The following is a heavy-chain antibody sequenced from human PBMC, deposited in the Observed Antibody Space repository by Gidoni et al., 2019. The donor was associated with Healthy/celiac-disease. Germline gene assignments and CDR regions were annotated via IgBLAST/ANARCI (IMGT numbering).Heavy chain of an antibody. V-gene: IGHV4-31*03. CDR3: ARGVERAPYYFDY. CDR1: GGSISSGGYY. CDR2: IYYSGST. Sequence: QVQLQESGPGLVKPSPTLSLTCTVSGGSISSGGYYWCWIRQHPGKGLEWIGYIYYSGSTYYNPSLKSRVTISVDTSKNQFSLKLSSVTAADTAVYYCARGVERAPYYFDYWGQGTLVTVSS. J-gene: IGHJ4*02.